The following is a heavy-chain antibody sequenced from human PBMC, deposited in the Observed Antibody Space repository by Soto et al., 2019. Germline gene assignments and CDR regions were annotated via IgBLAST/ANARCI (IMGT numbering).Heavy chain of an antibody. CDR2: IYHSGST. CDR1: GGSISSGGYS. CDR3: ARARRVYDFWSGYYAWFDP. Sequence: SETLSLTCAVSGGSISSGGYSWSWIRQPPGKGLEWIGYIYHSGSTYYNPSLKSRVTISVDRSKNQFSLKLSSVTAADTAVYYCARARRVYDFWSGYYAWFDPWGQGTLVTVSS. J-gene: IGHJ5*02. D-gene: IGHD3-3*01. V-gene: IGHV4-30-2*01.